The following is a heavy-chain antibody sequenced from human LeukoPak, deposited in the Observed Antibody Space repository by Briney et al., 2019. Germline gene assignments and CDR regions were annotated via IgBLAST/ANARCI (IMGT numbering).Heavy chain of an antibody. Sequence: GGSLRLSCAASGFTFSSYWMHWVRQAPGKGLVWVSRINSDGSSTSYADSVKGRFTISRDNAKNTLSLQMNSLRADDTAVYYCARATTVTGPTTGLDLDYWGQGTLVTVSS. J-gene: IGHJ4*02. CDR2: INSDGSST. CDR1: GFTFSSYW. D-gene: IGHD4-17*01. V-gene: IGHV3-74*01. CDR3: ARATTVTGPTTGLDLDY.